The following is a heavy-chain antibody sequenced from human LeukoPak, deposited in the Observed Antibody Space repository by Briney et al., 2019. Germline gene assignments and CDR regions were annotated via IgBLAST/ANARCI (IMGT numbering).Heavy chain of an antibody. CDR2: IIPIFGTA. CDR3: ARDYYGSGSYYKPFDY. D-gene: IGHD3-10*01. Sequence: SVKVSCKASGGTFSSYAISWVRQAPGQGLEWMGGIIPIFGTANYAQKFQGRVTITADESTSTAHMELSSLRSEDTAVYYCARDYYGSGSYYKPFDYWGQGTLVTVSS. CDR1: GGTFSSYA. V-gene: IGHV1-69*01. J-gene: IGHJ4*02.